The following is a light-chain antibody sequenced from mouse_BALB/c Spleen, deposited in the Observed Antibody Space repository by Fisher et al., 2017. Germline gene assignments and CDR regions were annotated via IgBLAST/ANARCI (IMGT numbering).Light chain of an antibody. CDR3: YQWSSYPT. CDR1: SSVSY. Sequence: IVLTQTTAIMSASLGEEITLTCSASSSVSYMHWYQQKSGTSPKLLIYSTSNLASGVPSSFSGSGSGTFYSLTISSVEAEDAADYYCYQWSSYPTFGGGTKLEIK. CDR2: STS. J-gene: IGKJ1*01. V-gene: IGKV4-80*01.